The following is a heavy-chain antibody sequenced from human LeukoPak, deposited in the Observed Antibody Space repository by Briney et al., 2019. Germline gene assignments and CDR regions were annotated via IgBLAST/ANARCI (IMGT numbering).Heavy chain of an antibody. CDR2: IWHDGSNK. CDR1: GFTFGSYG. Sequence: GGSLRLSCAASGFTFGSYGMHWVRQAPGKGLEWVAVIWHDGSNKYYVDSVKGRFTISRDNSKNTLYLQMNSLRAEDTSVYYCARGGHFDYWGQGTLVTVSS. V-gene: IGHV3-33*01. D-gene: IGHD3-16*01. J-gene: IGHJ4*02. CDR3: ARGGHFDY.